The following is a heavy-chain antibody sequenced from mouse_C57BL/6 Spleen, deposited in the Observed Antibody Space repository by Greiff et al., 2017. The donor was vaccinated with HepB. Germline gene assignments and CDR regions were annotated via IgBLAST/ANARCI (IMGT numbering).Heavy chain of an antibody. D-gene: IGHD2-4*01. V-gene: IGHV5-17*01. Sequence: EVKLMESGGGLVKPGGSLKLSCAASGFTFSDYGMHWVRQAPEEGLEWVAYISSGSSTIYYADTVKGRFTISRDNAKNTLFLQMTSLRSEDTAMYYCARNDYEGYFDVWGTGTTVTVSS. J-gene: IGHJ1*03. CDR3: ARNDYEGYFDV. CDR2: ISSGSSTI. CDR1: GFTFSDYG.